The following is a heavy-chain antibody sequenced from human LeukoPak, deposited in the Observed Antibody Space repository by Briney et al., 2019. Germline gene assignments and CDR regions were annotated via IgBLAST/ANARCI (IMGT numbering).Heavy chain of an antibody. CDR1: GGSISSYY. CDR3: AGTAFAAFDI. V-gene: IGHV4-59*01. CDR2: IYYSGST. D-gene: IGHD5-18*01. Sequence: SETLSLTCTVSGGSISSYYWSWIRQPPGKGLEWIGYIYYSGSTNYNPSLKSRVTIAVDTSNNQFSLKLSSVTAADTAVYYCAGTAFAAFDIWGQGTMVTVS. J-gene: IGHJ3*02.